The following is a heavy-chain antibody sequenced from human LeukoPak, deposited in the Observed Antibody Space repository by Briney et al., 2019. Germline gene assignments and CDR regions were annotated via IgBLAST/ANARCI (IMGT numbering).Heavy chain of an antibody. Sequence: GASVKVSCKASGYTFTGYYMHWVRQAPGQGLEWMGWINPNSGGTNYAQKFQGRVTMTRDTSISTAYMELSRLRSDDTAVYYCARDYGLGNSWSGYCFDYWGQGTLVTVSS. J-gene: IGHJ4*02. CDR2: INPNSGGT. V-gene: IGHV1-2*02. CDR1: GYTFTGYY. D-gene: IGHD3-3*01. CDR3: ARDYGLGNSWSGYCFDY.